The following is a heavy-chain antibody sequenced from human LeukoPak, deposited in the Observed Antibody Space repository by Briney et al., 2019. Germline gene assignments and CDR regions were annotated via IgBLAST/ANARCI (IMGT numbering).Heavy chain of an antibody. V-gene: IGHV3-53*01. J-gene: IGHJ3*02. CDR1: GSTVSSNY. Sequence: GRSLRLSCAASGSTVSSNYMSWVRQAPGKGLEWVSVIYSGGSTYYADSVKGRFTISRDNAKNSLYLQMNSLRAEDTAVYYCARDFGARDAFDIWGQGTMVTVSS. CDR3: ARDFGARDAFDI. CDR2: IYSGGST. D-gene: IGHD3-10*01.